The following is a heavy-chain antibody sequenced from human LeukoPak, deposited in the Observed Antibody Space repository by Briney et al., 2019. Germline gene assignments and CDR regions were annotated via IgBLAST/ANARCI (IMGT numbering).Heavy chain of an antibody. CDR1: GGSFSRSSYY. J-gene: IGHJ4*02. V-gene: IGHV4-39*01. CDR3: ARQYYDSSGYYPWYFDQ. CDR2: MYYSGST. D-gene: IGHD3-22*01. Sequence: SETLSLTCTVSGGSFSRSSYYWGWIRQPPGKGLGWFGCMYYSGSTYYNQSLKSRVTVSVDTSKNQFSLKLTSVTAADTAVYYCARQYYDSSGYYPWYFDQWGQGTLVTVSS.